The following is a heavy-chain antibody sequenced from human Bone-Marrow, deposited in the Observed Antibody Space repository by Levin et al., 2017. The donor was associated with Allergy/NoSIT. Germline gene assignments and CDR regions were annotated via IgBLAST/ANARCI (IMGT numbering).Heavy chain of an antibody. D-gene: IGHD3-22*01. CDR2: LNPDNGHT. V-gene: IGHV1-2*02. CDR3: AGLHRLGYYDTAGFS. CDR1: GYRFTAYQ. J-gene: IGHJ5*02. Sequence: ASVKVSCTPSGYRFTAYQIHWVRQAPGQGLQWMGWLNPDNGHTNYAQNFQGRVTMTGDTSISTAYMELSRLRFDDTAVYYCAGLHRLGYYDTAGFSWGQGTLVTVSS.